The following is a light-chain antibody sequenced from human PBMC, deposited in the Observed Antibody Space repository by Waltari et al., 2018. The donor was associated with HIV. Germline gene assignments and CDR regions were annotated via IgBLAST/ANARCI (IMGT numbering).Light chain of an antibody. CDR2: SNN. CDR3: AAWDDSLNGFYV. J-gene: IGLJ1*01. CDR1: SSHIGSNT. Sequence: QSVLTQPPSASGTPGQRVTISCSGSSSHIGSNTVNWYQQLPGTAPKLLIYSNNQRPSGGPDRFSGSKSGTSASLAISGLQSEDEADYYCAAWDDSLNGFYVFGTGTKVTVL. V-gene: IGLV1-44*01.